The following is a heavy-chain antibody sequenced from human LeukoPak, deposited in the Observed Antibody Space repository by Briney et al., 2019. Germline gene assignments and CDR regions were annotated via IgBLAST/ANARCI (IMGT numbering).Heavy chain of an antibody. J-gene: IGHJ6*02. V-gene: IGHV3-74*01. CDR1: GFTFSSYW. Sequence: PGGSLRLSCAASGFTFSSYWMHWVRKAPGKGLVWVSRINSDGSSTSYADSVKGRFTISRDNAKNTLYLQMNSLRAEDTAVYYCARARRIDGSGTAYYYYGMDVWGQGTTVTVSS. CDR3: ARARRIDGSGTAYYYYGMDV. CDR2: INSDGSST. D-gene: IGHD3-10*01.